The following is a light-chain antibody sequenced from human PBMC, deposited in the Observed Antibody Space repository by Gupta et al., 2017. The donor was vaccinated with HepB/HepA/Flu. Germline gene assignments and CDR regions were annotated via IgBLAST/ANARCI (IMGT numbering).Light chain of an antibody. V-gene: IGKV3-20*01. CDR3: QQYGSSPGT. CDR1: QSVSSSY. Sequence: EIVLTQSPGTLSLSPGERATLSCRASQSVSSSYLAWYQQRPGQAPRHLIYGASSRATGIPDRFSGSGSGTDFTLTISRLEPEDVAVYYCQQYGSSPGTFGHGTKVDIK. J-gene: IGKJ3*01. CDR2: GAS.